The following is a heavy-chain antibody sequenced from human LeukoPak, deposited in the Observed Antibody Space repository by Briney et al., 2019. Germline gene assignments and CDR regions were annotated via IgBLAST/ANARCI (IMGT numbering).Heavy chain of an antibody. CDR1: GGSFSGYD. CDR2: IVHSGNT. Sequence: PSETLSLTCAVYGGSFSGYDWSWIRQRPGKGLEWIGEIVHSGNTKYNPSLKSRVTISVDTSKNQFSLNLTSVTAADTAVYYCARFGSSTWYKGAFDIWGQGTMVTVAS. V-gene: IGHV4-34*12. D-gene: IGHD6-13*01. J-gene: IGHJ3*02. CDR3: ARFGSSTWYKGAFDI.